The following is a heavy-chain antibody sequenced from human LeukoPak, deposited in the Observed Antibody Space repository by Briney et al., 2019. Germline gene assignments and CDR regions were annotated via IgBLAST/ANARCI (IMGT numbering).Heavy chain of an antibody. V-gene: IGHV4-4*07. CDR3: ARDFATVTTSAWFDP. CDR1: GGSISSYY. Sequence: PSETLSLTCTVSGGSISSYYWSWIGQPAGKGLEWIGRIYTSGSTNYNPSLKSRVTMSVDTPKNQFSLKLSSVTAAGTAVYYCARDFATVTTSAWFDPWGQGTLVTVSS. CDR2: IYTSGST. J-gene: IGHJ5*02. D-gene: IGHD4-17*01.